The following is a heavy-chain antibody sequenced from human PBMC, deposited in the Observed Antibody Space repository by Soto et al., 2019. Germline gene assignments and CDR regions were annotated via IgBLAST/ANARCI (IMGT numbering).Heavy chain of an antibody. J-gene: IGHJ5*02. CDR3: ARDFDRSYSSAWS. V-gene: IGHV3-30-3*01. D-gene: IGHD6-19*01. Sequence: QVQLVESGGGVVQPGRSLRLSCAASGFIFSTYAMHWVRQAPGKGLEWVAVISYDGSNKYYADSVKGRFTISRDNFKNTLYLHMNSLRADDTAVYYCARDFDRSYSSAWSWGQGTLVTVSS. CDR2: ISYDGSNK. CDR1: GFIFSTYA.